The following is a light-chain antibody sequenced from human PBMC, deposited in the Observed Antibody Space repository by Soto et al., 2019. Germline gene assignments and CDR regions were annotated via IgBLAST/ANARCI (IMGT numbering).Light chain of an antibody. J-gene: IGKJ1*01. CDR2: GAS. Sequence: DIVLTQSPGTLSLSPGERATLSCRASQSVSSSYLAWYQQKPGQAPRLLIYGASSRATGIPDRFSGSGSGKDFTLTISRLEPEDFAVYYCQQYGSPWTFGQGTKVEIK. CDR3: QQYGSPWT. V-gene: IGKV3-20*01. CDR1: QSVSSSY.